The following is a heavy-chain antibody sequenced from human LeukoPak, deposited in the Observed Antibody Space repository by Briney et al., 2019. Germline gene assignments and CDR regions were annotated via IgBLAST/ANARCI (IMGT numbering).Heavy chain of an antibody. CDR1: GGSISSYY. CDR3: ASQTSSYYYYGMDV. CDR2: IYYSGST. J-gene: IGHJ6*02. Sequence: TSETLSLTCTVSGGSISSYYWSWIRQPPGKGLEWIGYIYYSGSTNYNPSLKSRVTISVDTSKNQFSLKLSSVTAADTAVYYCASQTSSYYYYGMDVWGQGTTVTVSS. V-gene: IGHV4-59*08.